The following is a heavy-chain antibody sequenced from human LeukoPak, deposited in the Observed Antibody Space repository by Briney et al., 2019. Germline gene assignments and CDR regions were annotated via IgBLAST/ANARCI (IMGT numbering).Heavy chain of an antibody. CDR1: GFTFSSNS. J-gene: IGHJ5*01. CDR3: ARDDDMLPEKRHGDS. D-gene: IGHD3-9*01. CDR2: ISGPSQSI. V-gene: IGHV3-48*02. Sequence: GGSLRLSCVASGFTFSSNSMNWFRHAPAKGGEWVSYISGPSQSIYYAESVKGRFTISRDNAKNSLYLQMNSLRDEDTAVYYCARDDDMLPEKRHGDSWGQGTLVTVSS.